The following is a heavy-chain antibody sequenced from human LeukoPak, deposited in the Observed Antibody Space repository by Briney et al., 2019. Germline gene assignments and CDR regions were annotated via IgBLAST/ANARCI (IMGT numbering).Heavy chain of an antibody. CDR3: ARPTSTRIAAAVGY. Sequence: GGSLRLSCAASGFTFSNYSMNWVRQAPGKGLEWVSYISSSGSTIYYADSVKGRFTISRDNAKNSLYLQMNSLRAEDTAVYYCARPTSTRIAAAVGYWGQGTLVTVSS. CDR2: ISSSGSTI. D-gene: IGHD6-13*01. V-gene: IGHV3-48*04. J-gene: IGHJ4*02. CDR1: GFTFSNYS.